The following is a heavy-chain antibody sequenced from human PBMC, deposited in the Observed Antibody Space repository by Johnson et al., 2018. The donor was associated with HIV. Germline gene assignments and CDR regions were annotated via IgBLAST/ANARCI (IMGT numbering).Heavy chain of an antibody. CDR3: ARMTTTVSHHDAFDI. Sequence: EQLVESGGGLVQPGGSLRLSCAASGFTVSSNYMSWVRQAPGKGLEWVSLINTGGSTYYADSVKGRFTVSRENAKNSLYLQMNSLRAEDTAVYYCARMTTTVSHHDAFDIRGQGTMVTVSS. V-gene: IGHV3-66*01. CDR1: GFTVSSNY. CDR2: INTGGST. J-gene: IGHJ3*02. D-gene: IGHD4-17*01.